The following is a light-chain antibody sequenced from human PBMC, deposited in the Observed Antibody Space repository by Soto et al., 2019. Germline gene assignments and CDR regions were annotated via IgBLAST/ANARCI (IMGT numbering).Light chain of an antibody. CDR2: ASS. V-gene: IGKV1-39*01. Sequence: DIQMTQSPSSLSSSVCDRVTITCRASQSISTFVNWYQQKGGKAPKLLIHASSTLPSGVPSRFSGTGSGTDFTLTISDLQPEDCATYYCQQVDSYPRTFGQGTKVDIK. CDR3: QQVDSYPRT. J-gene: IGKJ1*01. CDR1: QSISTF.